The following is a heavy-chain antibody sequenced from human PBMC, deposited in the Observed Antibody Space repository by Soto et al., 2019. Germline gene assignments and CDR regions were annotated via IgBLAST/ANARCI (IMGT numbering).Heavy chain of an antibody. CDR3: TKDGDAYDFAFDK. D-gene: IGHD3-3*01. CDR1: GFSFNNYG. Sequence: GGSLRLSCATSGFSFNNYGMNWVRQAPGKGLEWVSGITKTGRSTFIADSVRGRFTISRDNLKNIMYLQMNSLRVDDTALYYCTKDGDAYDFAFDKWGQGTMVTVSS. J-gene: IGHJ3*02. V-gene: IGHV3-23*01. CDR2: ITKTGRST.